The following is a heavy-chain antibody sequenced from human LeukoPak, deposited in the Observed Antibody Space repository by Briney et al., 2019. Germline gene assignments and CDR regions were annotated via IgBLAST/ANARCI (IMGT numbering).Heavy chain of an antibody. CDR1: GGSISRSNW. Sequence: SGTLSLTCAVSGGSISRSNWWSWIRQSAGKGLEWIGRIYASGDTSYNPSLKSRLTMSVDTSKKQLYLNLTSVTAADTAIYYCARDSAVGTYGTYDYWGQGTLVTVSS. CDR3: ARDSAVGTYGTYDY. D-gene: IGHD6-13*01. J-gene: IGHJ4*01. V-gene: IGHV4-4*07. CDR2: IYASGDT.